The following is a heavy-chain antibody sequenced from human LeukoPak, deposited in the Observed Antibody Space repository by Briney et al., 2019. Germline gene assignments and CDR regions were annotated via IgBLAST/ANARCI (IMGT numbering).Heavy chain of an antibody. Sequence: SETLSLTCTVSGGSISSYYWSWIRQPPGKGLEGMGCIYYSGSTNYNPSLKSRFTISVDTSKNQFSLKLSSVTAADTAVYYCARGGLWDHYFDYWGQGTLVTVSS. J-gene: IGHJ4*02. CDR3: ARGGLWDHYFDY. CDR1: GGSISSYY. V-gene: IGHV4-59*01. CDR2: IYYSGST. D-gene: IGHD5-18*01.